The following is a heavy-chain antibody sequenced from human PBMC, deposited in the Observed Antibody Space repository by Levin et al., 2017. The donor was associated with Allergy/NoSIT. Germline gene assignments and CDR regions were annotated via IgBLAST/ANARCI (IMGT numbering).Heavy chain of an antibody. CDR1: GGSFSGYY. J-gene: IGHJ5*02. V-gene: IGHV4-34*01. CDR2: INHSGST. CDR3: ARSSATVTTGDYNWFDP. Sequence: SETLSLTCAVYGGSFSGYYWSWIRQPPGKGLEWIGEINHSGSTNYNPSLKSRVTISVDTSKNQFSLKLSSVTAADTAVYYCARSSATVTTGDYNWFDPWGQGTLVTVSS. D-gene: IGHD4-17*01.